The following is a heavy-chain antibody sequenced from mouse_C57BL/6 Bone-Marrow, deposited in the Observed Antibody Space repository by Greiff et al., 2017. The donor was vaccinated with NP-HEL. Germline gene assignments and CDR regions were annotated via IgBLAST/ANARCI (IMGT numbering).Heavy chain of an antibody. CDR1: GYAFSSSW. D-gene: IGHD1-1*02. J-gene: IGHJ4*01. Sequence: VQLQQSGPELVKPGASVKISCKASGYAFSSSWMNWVKQRPGKGLEWIGRIYPGDGDTNYNGKFKGKATLTADKSSSTAYMQLSSLTSEDSAVYFCARRGDYGSYYYAMDYWGQGTSVTVSS. CDR2: IYPGDGDT. CDR3: ARRGDYGSYYYAMDY. V-gene: IGHV1-82*01.